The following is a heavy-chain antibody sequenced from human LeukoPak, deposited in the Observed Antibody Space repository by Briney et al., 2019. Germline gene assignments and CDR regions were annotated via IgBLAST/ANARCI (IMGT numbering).Heavy chain of an antibody. D-gene: IGHD6-13*01. Sequence: SETLSLTCSVSGASISTYYWSWIRQPPEKGLEWIGYIHYSGSTSYNPSLKSRVTMSVDTSNDQFSLKVSSVTAADTAVYYCARGGSSWYADCWGQGTLVTVSS. CDR2: IHYSGST. J-gene: IGHJ4*02. V-gene: IGHV4-59*01. CDR1: GASISTYY. CDR3: ARGGSSWYADC.